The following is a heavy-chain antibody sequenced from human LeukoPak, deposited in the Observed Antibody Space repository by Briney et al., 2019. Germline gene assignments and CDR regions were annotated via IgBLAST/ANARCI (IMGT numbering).Heavy chain of an antibody. CDR1: GGSISNYY. D-gene: IGHD6-6*01. CDR2: ISDYGST. CDR3: ASSPSGYFDS. Sequence: PSETLSLTCSVSGGSISNYYWSWIRQPPGKGLEWIGYISDYGSTNYNPSLNSRVTISVDTSKSQVSLRLSSVTAADTAVYYCASSPSGYFDSWGQGTEVTVSS. V-gene: IGHV4-59*01. J-gene: IGHJ4*02.